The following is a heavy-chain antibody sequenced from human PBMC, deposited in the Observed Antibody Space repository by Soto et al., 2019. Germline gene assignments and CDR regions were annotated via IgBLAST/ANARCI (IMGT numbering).Heavy chain of an antibody. CDR3: AREQGDYYDSSGSLAHFDY. CDR1: GGSVSSGSYY. J-gene: IGHJ4*02. D-gene: IGHD3-22*01. V-gene: IGHV4-61*01. CDR2: IYYSGRT. Sequence: PSETLSLTCTVSGGSVSSGSYYWSWIRQPPGKGLEWIGYIYYSGRTNYNPSLKSRVTISVDTSKNQFSLKLSSVTAADTAVYYCAREQGDYYDSSGSLAHFDYWGQGTLVTVSS.